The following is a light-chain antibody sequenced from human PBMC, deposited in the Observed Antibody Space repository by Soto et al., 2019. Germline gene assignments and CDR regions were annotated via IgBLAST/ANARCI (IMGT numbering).Light chain of an antibody. Sequence: QSALTQPASVSASPGQSITISCTGTRGDIGGYNYVSWYQQHPGKAPKLMIYDVYHRPSGVSNRFSASKSGNTASLTISGLQAEDEADYYCSSYTSSTTLVFGTGTKLT. CDR1: RGDIGGYNY. CDR3: SSYTSSTTLV. CDR2: DVY. V-gene: IGLV2-14*03. J-gene: IGLJ1*01.